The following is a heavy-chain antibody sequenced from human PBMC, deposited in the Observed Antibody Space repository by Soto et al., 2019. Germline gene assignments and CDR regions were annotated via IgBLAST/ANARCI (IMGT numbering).Heavy chain of an antibody. CDR2: IYYSGGT. J-gene: IGHJ4*02. V-gene: IGHV4-39*01. D-gene: IGHD3-3*01. CDR3: ARTWLGYDFWSGYYTEGGFDY. CDR1: GGSISSSSYY. Sequence: PSETLSLTCSVFGGSISSSSYYWGLIRQPPGKGLEWIGSIYYSGGTYYNPSLKSRVTISVDTSKNQFSLKLSSVTAADTAVYYCARTWLGYDFWSGYYTEGGFDYWGQGTLVTVSS.